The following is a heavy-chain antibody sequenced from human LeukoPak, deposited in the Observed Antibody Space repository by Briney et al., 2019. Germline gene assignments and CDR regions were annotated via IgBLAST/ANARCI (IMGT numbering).Heavy chain of an antibody. CDR3: AREATTNYYDGSGYLN. V-gene: IGHV4-59*06. CDR1: GGSISSYY. D-gene: IGHD3-22*01. J-gene: IGHJ4*02. Sequence: PSETLSLTCTVSGGSISSYYWSWIRQHPGKGLEWIGYIYYSGSTYYNPSLKSRVTISVDTSKNQFSLKLSSVTAADTAVYYCAREATTNYYDGSGYLNWGQGTLVTVSS. CDR2: IYYSGST.